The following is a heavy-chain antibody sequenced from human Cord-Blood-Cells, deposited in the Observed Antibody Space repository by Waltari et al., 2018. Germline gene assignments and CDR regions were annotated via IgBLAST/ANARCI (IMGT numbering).Heavy chain of an antibody. CDR1: GFTFSSYW. Sequence: EVQLVESGGGLVQPGGSLRLSCAASGFTFSSYWVSWVRQAPGKGLEWVANIKQDGSEKYYVDSVKGRFTISRDNAKNSLYLQMNSLRAEDTAVYYCARADLDAFDIWGQGTMVTVSS. CDR3: ARADLDAFDI. V-gene: IGHV3-7*01. J-gene: IGHJ3*02. CDR2: IKQDGSEK.